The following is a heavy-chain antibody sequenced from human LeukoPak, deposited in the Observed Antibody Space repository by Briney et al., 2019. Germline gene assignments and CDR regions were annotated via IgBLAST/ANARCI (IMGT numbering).Heavy chain of an antibody. D-gene: IGHD5-18*01. CDR2: ISAYNGNT. CDR3: ARVQSANTAMAYYYYGMDV. CDR1: GYTFTSHG. Sequence: ASVKVSCKASGYTFTSHGISWVRQAPGQGLEWMGWISAYNGNTNYAQKLQGRVTMATDTSTSTAYMELRSLRSDDTAVYYCARVQSANTAMAYYYYGMDVWGQGTTVTVSS. J-gene: IGHJ6*02. V-gene: IGHV1-18*01.